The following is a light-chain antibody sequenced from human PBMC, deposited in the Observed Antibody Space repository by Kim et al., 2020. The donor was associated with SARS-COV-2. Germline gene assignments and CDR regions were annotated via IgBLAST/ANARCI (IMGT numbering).Light chain of an antibody. Sequence: LSLSPGERATLPCRASQSVSSYLAWYQQKPGQAPRLLIYDASNRATGIPARFSGSGSGTDFTLTISSLEPEDFAVYYCQQRSNWTFGQGTKVDIK. V-gene: IGKV3-11*01. CDR3: QQRSNWT. CDR2: DAS. CDR1: QSVSSY. J-gene: IGKJ1*01.